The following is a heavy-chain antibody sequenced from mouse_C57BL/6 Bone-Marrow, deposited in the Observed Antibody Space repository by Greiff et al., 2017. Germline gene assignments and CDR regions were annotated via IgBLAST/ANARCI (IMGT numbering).Heavy chain of an antibody. Sequence: QVQLQQSGAELARPGASVKMSCKASGYTFTSYTMHWVKQRPGQGLEWIGYINPSSGYTKYNQKFKGKATLTADKSSSTAYMQLRSLTSEDSAVYYCARGLLYYYAMDYWGQGTSVTVSS. D-gene: IGHD6-1*01. CDR1: GYTFTSYT. V-gene: IGHV1-4*01. J-gene: IGHJ4*01. CDR2: INPSSGYT. CDR3: ARGLLYYYAMDY.